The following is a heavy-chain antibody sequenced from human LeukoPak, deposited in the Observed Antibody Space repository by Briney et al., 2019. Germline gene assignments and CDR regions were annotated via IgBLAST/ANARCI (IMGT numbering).Heavy chain of an antibody. CDR2: IYHSENA. Sequence: PSETLSLTCSVSGYSLTSGFHWGWIRQPPGKGLEWIGSIYHSENAYYNPSLKSRVTISVDTSKNQFSLKLSSVTAADTAVYYCARKSSGYYMSAYDYWGQGTLVTVSS. D-gene: IGHD3-22*01. CDR3: ARKSSGYYMSAYDY. CDR1: GYSLTSGFH. J-gene: IGHJ4*02. V-gene: IGHV4-38-2*02.